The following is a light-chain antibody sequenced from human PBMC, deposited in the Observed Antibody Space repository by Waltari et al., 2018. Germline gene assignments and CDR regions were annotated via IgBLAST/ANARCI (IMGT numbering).Light chain of an antibody. Sequence: QSVLTQPPSASAAPGQKVTISCSGSRSNIGSNFVSWFQQLPGTAPKLVIYDNNKRPSGIPDRFSGSKSGTSATLGITGLQTGDEADYYCDSWDSSLSAVVFGGGTKVTVL. CDR2: DNN. J-gene: IGLJ2*01. CDR3: DSWDSSLSAVV. V-gene: IGLV1-51*01. CDR1: RSNIGSNF.